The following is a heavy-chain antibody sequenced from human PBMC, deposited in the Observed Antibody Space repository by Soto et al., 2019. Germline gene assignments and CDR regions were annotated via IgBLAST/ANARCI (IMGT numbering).Heavy chain of an antibody. Sequence: QITLKESGPTLVKPTQTLTLTCTFSGFSFSINGVAVGWIRQPPGQALEWLALIYWDDDQRYNPSLKNRLTITKDTSRNQVVLTITNMDPVDTATYYCAHKRDVSRGCKYWGQGTLVTVSS. J-gene: IGHJ4*02. V-gene: IGHV2-5*02. CDR2: IYWDDDQ. CDR3: AHKRDVSRGCKY. CDR1: GFSFSINGVA.